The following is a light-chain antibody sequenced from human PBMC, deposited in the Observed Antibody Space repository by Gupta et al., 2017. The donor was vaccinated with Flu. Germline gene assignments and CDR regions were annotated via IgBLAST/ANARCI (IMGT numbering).Light chain of an antibody. CDR2: AAS. V-gene: IGKV1-12*01. Sequence: TCRASQDIRTSLVWYQQKPGKAPSLLIYAASRLQSGVSSTVSGSGSGTDFHLTINSLQPDDFGTYHCQQTNTFPLPFAPG. J-gene: IGKJ3*01. CDR3: QQTNTFPLP. CDR1: QDIRTS.